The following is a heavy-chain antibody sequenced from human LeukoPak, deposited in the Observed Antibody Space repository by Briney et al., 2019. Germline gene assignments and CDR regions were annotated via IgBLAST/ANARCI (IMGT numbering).Heavy chain of an antibody. Sequence: GGSLRLSCAASGFTFSGYAMRRVRQGPGKGREWVSDSSGSGGSTYYADSVKGRFTISRDNSKNTLYLQMNSLRAEDTAVYYCAKESNVDTAMVVELDYWGQGTLVTVSS. CDR2: SSGSGGST. D-gene: IGHD5-18*01. J-gene: IGHJ4*02. CDR1: GFTFSGYA. V-gene: IGHV3-23*01. CDR3: AKESNVDTAMVVELDY.